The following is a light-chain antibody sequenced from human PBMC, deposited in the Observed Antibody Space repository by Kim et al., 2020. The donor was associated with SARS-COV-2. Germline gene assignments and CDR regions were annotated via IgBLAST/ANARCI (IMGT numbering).Light chain of an antibody. V-gene: IGKV3-20*01. J-gene: IGKJ4*01. CDR1: QSVNSRY. CDR3: QQYGSGLC. CDR2: GAS. Sequence: EIVLTQSPGTLSLSPGERATLSCRASQSVNSRYLAWYQQKPGQAPRLLIYGASSRATGIPDRFSGSGSGTDFTLTISRLEPEDFAVYFCQQYGSGLCFGGGTKVESK.